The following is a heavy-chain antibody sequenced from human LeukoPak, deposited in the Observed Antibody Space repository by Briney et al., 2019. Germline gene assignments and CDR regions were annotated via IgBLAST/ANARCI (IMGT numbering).Heavy chain of an antibody. CDR2: ISYDGSNK. Sequence: GGSLRLSCAASGFTFSSYAMHWVRQAPGKGLEWVAVISYDGSNKYYADSVKGRFTISRDNSKNTLYLQMNSLRAEDTAVYYCARDTGYGYSVDYWGQGTLVTVSS. D-gene: IGHD5-18*01. J-gene: IGHJ4*02. CDR1: GFTFSSYA. CDR3: ARDTGYGYSVDY. V-gene: IGHV3-30*04.